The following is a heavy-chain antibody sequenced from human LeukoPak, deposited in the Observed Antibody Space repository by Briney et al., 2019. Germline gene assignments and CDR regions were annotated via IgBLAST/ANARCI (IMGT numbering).Heavy chain of an antibody. V-gene: IGHV3-48*01. CDR3: ARVTYSVSSTPFDY. Sequence: HPGGALRLSFAASEFNFSDYTMNLGRQAPGKGLELVSTLNRSSTIISYADSVKGRFTISRDNAKNSLYLQMHRLRAEDTAFYYCARVTYSVSSTPFDYWGQGTLVTVS. CDR1: EFNFSDYT. CDR2: LNRSSTII. D-gene: IGHD2-15*01. J-gene: IGHJ4*02.